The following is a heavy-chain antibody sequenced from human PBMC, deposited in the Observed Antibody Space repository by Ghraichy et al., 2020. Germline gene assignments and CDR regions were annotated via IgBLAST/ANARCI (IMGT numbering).Heavy chain of an antibody. J-gene: IGHJ4*02. V-gene: IGHV4-34*01. Sequence: SETLSLTCAVYGGSFSGYYWSWIRQPPGKGLEWIGEINHSGSTNYNPSLKSRVTISVDTSKNQFSLKLSSVTAADTAVYYCARGGKIFVRFGEPRHVYFDYWGQGTLVTVSS. CDR1: GGSFSGYY. CDR3: ARGGKIFVRFGEPRHVYFDY. CDR2: INHSGST. D-gene: IGHD3-10*01.